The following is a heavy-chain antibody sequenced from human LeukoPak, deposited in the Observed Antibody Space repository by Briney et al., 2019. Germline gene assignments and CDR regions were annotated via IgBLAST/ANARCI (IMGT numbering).Heavy chain of an antibody. CDR2: ISPNSGGT. V-gene: IGHV1-2*02. D-gene: IGHD3-10*01. J-gene: IGHJ4*02. CDR1: GYTFTGYY. Sequence: ASVKVSCKASGYTFTGYYMHWVRQAPGQGLEWMGWISPNSGGTNYAQKFHGRVTMTRDTSISTAYMELSRLRSDDTAVYYCARENRITMVRGIDYWGQGTLVTVSS. CDR3: ARENRITMVRGIDY.